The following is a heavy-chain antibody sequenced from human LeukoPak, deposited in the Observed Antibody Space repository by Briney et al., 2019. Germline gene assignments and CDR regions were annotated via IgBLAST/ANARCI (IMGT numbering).Heavy chain of an antibody. V-gene: IGHV4-34*01. CDR2: INHSGST. D-gene: IGHD1-26*01. CDR3: ARHGVWEPGDWFDP. Sequence: PSETLSLTCAVYGGSFSGYYWSWIRQPPGKGLEWIGEINHSGSTNYNPSLKSRVTISVDTSKNQFSLKLSSVTAADTAVYYCARHGVWEPGDWFDPWGQGTLVTVSS. J-gene: IGHJ5*02. CDR1: GGSFSGYY.